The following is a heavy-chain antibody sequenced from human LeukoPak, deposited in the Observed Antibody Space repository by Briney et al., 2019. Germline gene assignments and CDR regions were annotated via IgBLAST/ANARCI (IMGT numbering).Heavy chain of an antibody. CDR2: MNPNSGNT. CDR3: AREAQGSSGWIYYYYYGMDV. Sequence: PWASVKVSCKAPRYTFTDYDINWVRQATGQGLEWMGWMNPNSGNTGYAQKFQGRVTMTRNTSISTAYMELSSLRSEDTAVYYCAREAQGSSGWIYYYYYGMDVWGQGTTVTVSS. CDR1: RYTFTDYD. D-gene: IGHD6-19*01. V-gene: IGHV1-8*02. J-gene: IGHJ6*02.